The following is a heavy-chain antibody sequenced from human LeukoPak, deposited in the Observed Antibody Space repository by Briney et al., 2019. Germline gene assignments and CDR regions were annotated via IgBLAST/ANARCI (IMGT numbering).Heavy chain of an antibody. Sequence: WGSLRLCCAASGFTFSSYAMHWVRQAPGKGLEWVAVISYDGSNKYYADSVKGRFTISRDNSKNTLYLQMNSLRAEDTAVYYCARDYCSSTSCYGMDVWGQGTTVTVSS. J-gene: IGHJ6*02. V-gene: IGHV3-30-3*01. CDR2: ISYDGSNK. D-gene: IGHD2-2*01. CDR1: GFTFSSYA. CDR3: ARDYCSSTSCYGMDV.